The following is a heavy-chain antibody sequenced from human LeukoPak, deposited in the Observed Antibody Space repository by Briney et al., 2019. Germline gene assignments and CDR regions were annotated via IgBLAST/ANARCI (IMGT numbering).Heavy chain of an antibody. CDR1: RYTFTTYD. Sequence: ASVKVSCKASRYTFTTYDINWVRQATGQGLEWMGWMNPNSGNTGYAQKFQGRVTMTRNTSISTAYMELSSLRSEDTAVYYCARAPGLVSYFDSSGYYYSGDFDYWGQGTLVTVSS. CDR2: MNPNSGNT. J-gene: IGHJ4*02. V-gene: IGHV1-8*01. D-gene: IGHD3-22*01. CDR3: ARAPGLVSYFDSSGYYYSGDFDY.